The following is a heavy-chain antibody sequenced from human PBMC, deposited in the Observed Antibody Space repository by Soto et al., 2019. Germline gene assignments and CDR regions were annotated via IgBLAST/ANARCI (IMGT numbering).Heavy chain of an antibody. CDR1: GGSISSYY. D-gene: IGHD2-15*01. J-gene: IGHJ5*02. Sequence: ASETLSLTCTVSGGSISSYYWSWIRQPTGKGLEWIGRIYTSGSTNYNPSLKSRVTMSVDTSKNQFSLKLSSVTAADTAVYYCARVIVVVAASGPNWLDPWGQGTLVTVSS. CDR2: IYTSGST. V-gene: IGHV4-4*07. CDR3: ARVIVVVAASGPNWLDP.